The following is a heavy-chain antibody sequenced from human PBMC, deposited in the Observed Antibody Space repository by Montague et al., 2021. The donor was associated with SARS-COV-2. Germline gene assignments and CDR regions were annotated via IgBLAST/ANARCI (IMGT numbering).Heavy chain of an antibody. CDR1: GGSFSGYY. D-gene: IGHD3-3*01. CDR3: ARGRLTIFGVVTALDV. V-gene: IGHV4-34*01. J-gene: IGHJ6*02. CDR2: INHSGST. Sequence: SETLSLTCAVYGGSFSGYYWSWIRQPPGKGLEWIGEINHSGSTNYNPSLKSRVTISVDTSKNQFSLKLSSVTAADTAVYYCARGRLTIFGVVTALDVWGQGTTVTVSS.